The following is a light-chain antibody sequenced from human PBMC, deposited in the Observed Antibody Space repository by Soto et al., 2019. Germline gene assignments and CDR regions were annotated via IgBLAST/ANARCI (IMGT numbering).Light chain of an antibody. CDR3: QTWGTGIVV. CDR1: SGHNNYA. J-gene: IGLJ3*02. Sequence: QSVLTQSPSASASLGASVKLTCTLSSGHNNYAIAWHQQQPEKGPRYLMKLESDGSHFKGDGIPDRFSGSSSGAERYLTISSLQSEDEADYFCQTWGTGIVVFGGGTKVTVL. CDR2: LESDGSH. V-gene: IGLV4-69*01.